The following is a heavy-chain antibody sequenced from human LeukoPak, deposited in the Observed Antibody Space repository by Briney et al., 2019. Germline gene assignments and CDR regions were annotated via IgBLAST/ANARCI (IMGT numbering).Heavy chain of an antibody. V-gene: IGHV4-59*11. J-gene: IGHJ4*02. CDR2: ISDSGST. CDR3: AREGVNRYYFDY. Sequence: SETLSLTCVVSGGSLSTHHWSWIRQSPGRGLGWIGYISDSGSTNYNPSLKSRVTISVDTSKNQFSLKLSSVTAADTAVYYCAREGVNRYYFDYWGQGTLVTVSS. D-gene: IGHD1-14*01. CDR1: GGSLSTHH.